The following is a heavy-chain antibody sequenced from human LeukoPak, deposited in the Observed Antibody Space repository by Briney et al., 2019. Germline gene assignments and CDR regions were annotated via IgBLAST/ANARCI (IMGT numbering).Heavy chain of an antibody. Sequence: SQTLSLTCTVSGGSISSGSYYWSWIRQPAGKGLEWIGRIYTSGSTNYNPSLKSRVTISVDTSKNQFSLKLSSVTAADTAVYYCARPRNWSYRCFDYWGQGTLVTVSS. D-gene: IGHD1-26*01. CDR1: GGSISSGSYY. CDR2: IYTSGST. V-gene: IGHV4-61*02. J-gene: IGHJ4*02. CDR3: ARPRNWSYRCFDY.